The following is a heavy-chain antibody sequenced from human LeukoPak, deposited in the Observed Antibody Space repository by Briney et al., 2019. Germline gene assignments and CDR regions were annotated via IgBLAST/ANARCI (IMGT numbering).Heavy chain of an antibody. CDR2: TSGSGGST. J-gene: IGHJ4*02. V-gene: IGHV3-23*01. D-gene: IGHD3-10*01. CDR3: AKLTSGSGSSALFDY. Sequence: GGSLRLSCAASGFTFSSYAMSWVRQAPGKGLEWVSATSGSGGSTYYADSVKGRFTISRDNSKNTLYLQMNSLRAEDTAVYYCAKLTSGSGSSALFDYWGQGTLVTVSS. CDR1: GFTFSSYA.